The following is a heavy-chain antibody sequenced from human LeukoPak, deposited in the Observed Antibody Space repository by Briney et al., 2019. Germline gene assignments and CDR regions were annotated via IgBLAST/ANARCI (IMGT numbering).Heavy chain of an antibody. Sequence: SETLSLTCAVYGGSFSGYYWSWIRQPPGKGLEWIGEIKHSGSTNYNPSLKSRVTISVDTSKNQFSLKLSSVTAADTAVYYCARGSVASFDYWGQGTLVTVSS. V-gene: IGHV4-34*01. CDR2: IKHSGST. CDR1: GGSFSGYY. J-gene: IGHJ4*02. D-gene: IGHD5-12*01. CDR3: ARGSVASFDY.